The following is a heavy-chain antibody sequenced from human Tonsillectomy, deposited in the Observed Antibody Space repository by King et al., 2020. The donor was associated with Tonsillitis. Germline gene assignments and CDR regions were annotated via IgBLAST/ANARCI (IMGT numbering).Heavy chain of an antibody. CDR3: ARDSSGVLDY. J-gene: IGHJ4*02. CDR2: VKSDGSST. CDR1: GFTFSRYW. D-gene: IGHD3-10*01. V-gene: IGHV3-74*01. Sequence: VQLVESGGGLVQPGGSLRLSCAASGFTFSRYWMHWVRQAPGKGLVWVSGVKSDGSSTSDADSVRGRFTISRDNAKNTWYLQMNSLRAEDTAVYYCARDSSGVLDYRCQATPVTVSS.